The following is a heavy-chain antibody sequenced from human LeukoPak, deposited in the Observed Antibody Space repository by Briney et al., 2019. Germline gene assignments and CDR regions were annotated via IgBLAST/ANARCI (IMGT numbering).Heavy chain of an antibody. CDR1: GLTFKNYG. CDR3: ARAGYCSGGSCYGKDY. Sequence: GTSLRLSCAASGLTFKNYGMHWVRQAPGKGLEWVAVIWYDGSNKYYADSVKGRFTISRDNSKNTLYLQMNSLRAEDTAVYYCARAGYCSGGSCYGKDYWGQGTLVTVSS. CDR2: IWYDGSNK. J-gene: IGHJ4*02. D-gene: IGHD2-15*01. V-gene: IGHV3-33*01.